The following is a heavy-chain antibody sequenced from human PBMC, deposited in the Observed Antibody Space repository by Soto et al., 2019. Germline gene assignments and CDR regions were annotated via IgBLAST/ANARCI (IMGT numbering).Heavy chain of an antibody. Sequence: SETLYLCCLVFPGSVTTPSYYWSWIRQPPGKGLEWIGYMNYSGSPNYNPSLKSRATISVDTSKNQFSLKLSSVTAADTAVYYCARAWENLYFYYWGQGTLVTVS. V-gene: IGHV4-61*01. CDR3: ARAWENLYFYY. CDR1: PGSVTTPSYY. CDR2: MNYSGSP. D-gene: IGHD1-26*01. J-gene: IGHJ4*02.